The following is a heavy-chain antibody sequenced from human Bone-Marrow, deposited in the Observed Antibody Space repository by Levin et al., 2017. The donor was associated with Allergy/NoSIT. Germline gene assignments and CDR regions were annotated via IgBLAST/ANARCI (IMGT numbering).Heavy chain of an antibody. CDR3: VKDQVAAVGPLSDWFDP. CDR2: INWGGGSI. Sequence: GGSLRLSCAASGFNFDDYAMHWVRQAPGKGLEWVSGINWGGGSIGYADSVQGRFTISRDNAKNSLYLQMNSLRVEDTAFYYCVKDQVAAVGPLSDWFDPWGQGTLVTVSS. J-gene: IGHJ5*02. V-gene: IGHV3-9*01. CDR1: GFNFDDYA. D-gene: IGHD6-13*01.